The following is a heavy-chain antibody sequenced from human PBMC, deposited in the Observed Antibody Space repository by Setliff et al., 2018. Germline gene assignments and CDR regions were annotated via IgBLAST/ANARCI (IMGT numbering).Heavy chain of an antibody. CDR1: EYSFTSCW. J-gene: IGHJ4*02. D-gene: IGHD5-18*01. CDR2: IYPGDSDT. Sequence: SCKGSEYSFTSCWIGWVRQRLGKGLEWMGIIYPGDSDTRYSTFFQGQVTISADKSISTAYLQWSSLKAADTAMYYCARPGTAMAPFDYWGQGTLVTVSS. V-gene: IGHV5-51*01. CDR3: ARPGTAMAPFDY.